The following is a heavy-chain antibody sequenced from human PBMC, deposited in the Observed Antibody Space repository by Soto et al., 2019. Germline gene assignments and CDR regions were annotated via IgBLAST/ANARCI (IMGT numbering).Heavy chain of an antibody. CDR1: GFTFSRSA. Sequence: ASVKVSCKASGFTFSRSAVQWVRQARTWRLEWIGWIVVGSGNTNYAQKFQERVTITRDMYTITAYMELRSLRSEDTAVYYCSSDSGSDSGSYQLDYWAQGTIVTVSS. J-gene: IGHJ4*02. V-gene: IGHV1-58*01. CDR3: SSDSGSDSGSYQLDY. D-gene: IGHD1-26*01. CDR2: IVVGSGNT.